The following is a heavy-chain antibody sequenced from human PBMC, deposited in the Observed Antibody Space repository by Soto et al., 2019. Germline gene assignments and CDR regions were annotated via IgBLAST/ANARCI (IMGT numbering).Heavy chain of an antibody. Sequence: SETLSLTCTVSGGSISSYYWSWIRQPPGKGLEWIGYIYYSGSTNYNPSLKSRVTISVDTSKNQFSLKLNSVTVADTAIYYCARDLPIRDSGSPSFDPLGQGIQVTVSS. D-gene: IGHD2-21*01. V-gene: IGHV4-59*12. CDR1: GGSISSYY. CDR3: ARDLPIRDSGSPSFDP. J-gene: IGHJ5*02. CDR2: IYYSGST.